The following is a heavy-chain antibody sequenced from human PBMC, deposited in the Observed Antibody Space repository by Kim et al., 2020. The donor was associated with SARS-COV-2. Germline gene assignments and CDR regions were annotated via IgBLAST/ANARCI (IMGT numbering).Heavy chain of an antibody. CDR1: GTRFSNYG. CDR3: AKYDYGEHYTTSV. V-gene: IGHV1-69*13. Sequence: SVKVSCKVSGTRFSNYGVTWVRQASGQGLQWMGNILPMFGSDYAQQFRGRLTIGADESTTTVYMELSSLTLEDTAIYYCAKYDYGEHYTTSVWGQGTAVIVSS. D-gene: IGHD3-10*01. J-gene: IGHJ6*02. CDR2: ILPMFGS.